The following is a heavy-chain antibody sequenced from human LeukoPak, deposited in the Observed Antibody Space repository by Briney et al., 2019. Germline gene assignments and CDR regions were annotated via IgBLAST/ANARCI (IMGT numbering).Heavy chain of an antibody. Sequence: GGSLRLSCAASGFTFSSYAMHWVRQAPGKGLEWVAVISYDGSNEYYADSVKGRFTISRDNSKNTLYLQMNSLRAEDTAVYYCARDSLQWSYYYYGMDVWGQGTTVTVSS. CDR3: ARDSLQWSYYYYGMDV. CDR2: ISYDGSNE. CDR1: GFTFSSYA. J-gene: IGHJ6*02. D-gene: IGHD2-15*01. V-gene: IGHV3-30-3*01.